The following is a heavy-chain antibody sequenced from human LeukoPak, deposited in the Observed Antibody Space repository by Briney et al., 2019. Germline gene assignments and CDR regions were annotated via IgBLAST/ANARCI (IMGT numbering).Heavy chain of an antibody. CDR3: ARDFHDIRDIAVPGTPFDY. D-gene: IGHD6-19*01. Sequence: ASVKVSCKASGYTFTSYGISWVRQAPGQGLERMGWISAYNGNTDYAQKLQGRVTMTTDTSTRTAYMELRSLRSDDTAVYYCARDFHDIRDIAVPGTPFDYWGQGTLVTVSS. CDR2: ISAYNGNT. V-gene: IGHV1-18*01. CDR1: GYTFTSYG. J-gene: IGHJ4*02.